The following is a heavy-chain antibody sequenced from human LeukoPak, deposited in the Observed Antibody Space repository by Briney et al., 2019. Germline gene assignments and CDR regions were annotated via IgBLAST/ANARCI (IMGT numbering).Heavy chain of an antibody. CDR1: GFTFSDYY. D-gene: IGHD3-9*01. CDR2: ISSSGSTI. Sequence: PGGSLRLSCAASGFTFSDYYMSWIRQAPGKGLEWVSYISSSGSTIYYADSVKGRFTISRDNAKNSLYLQMNSLRAEDTAVYYCTRVASYDILTGYYTLHYDYWGQGTLVTVSS. CDR3: TRVASYDILTGYYTLHYDY. J-gene: IGHJ4*02. V-gene: IGHV3-11*04.